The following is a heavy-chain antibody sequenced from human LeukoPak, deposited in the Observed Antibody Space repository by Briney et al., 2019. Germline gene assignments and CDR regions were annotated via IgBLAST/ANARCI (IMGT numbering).Heavy chain of an antibody. Sequence: GGSLRLSCATSGFPFETNAMSWVRQAPGKGLEWVATIGNTETFYADSVTGRFTISRDNSKNTVNPQMNRLRVEDTAIYYCAKDWIQFNRVFDCFDSWGQGTLVTVSS. D-gene: IGHD5-18*01. V-gene: IGHV3-23*01. J-gene: IGHJ4*02. CDR1: GFPFETNA. CDR2: IGNTET. CDR3: AKDWIQFNRVFDCFDS.